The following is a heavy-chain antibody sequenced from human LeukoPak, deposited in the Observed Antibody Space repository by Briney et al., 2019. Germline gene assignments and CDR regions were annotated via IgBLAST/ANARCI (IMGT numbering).Heavy chain of an antibody. V-gene: IGHV3-15*07. Sequence: GGSLRLSCVVSTFTKAWMNWVRQAPGKGLEWVGRVKNRGDGRTTDYAAPVKGRFIISRDDSKKTVYLQMDSLKTEDTAVYFCTTEYFGGFEYWGQGTLVTVSS. J-gene: IGHJ4*02. CDR3: TTEYFGGFEY. CDR2: VKNRGDGRTT. CDR1: TFTKAW. D-gene: IGHD3-16*01.